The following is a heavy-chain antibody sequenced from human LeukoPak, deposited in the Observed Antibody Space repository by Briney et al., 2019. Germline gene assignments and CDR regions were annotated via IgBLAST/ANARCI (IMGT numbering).Heavy chain of an antibody. J-gene: IGHJ4*02. V-gene: IGHV3-33*03. Sequence: ERSLRLSCAASGYTFSSYGMHWVRQAPGKGLEWVAYIWYDGSKKEYVDSVKGRFTISRDDSKNTLYLQMNSLRVEDTAVYYCARPQYQKSRWLQPYYFDYWGQGTLVTVSS. CDR1: GYTFSSYG. D-gene: IGHD5-24*01. CDR3: ARPQYQKSRWLQPYYFDY. CDR2: IWYDGSKK.